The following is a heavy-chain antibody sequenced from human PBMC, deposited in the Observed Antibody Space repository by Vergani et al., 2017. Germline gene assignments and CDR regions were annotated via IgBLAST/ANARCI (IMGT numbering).Heavy chain of an antibody. CDR2: ISSSSSTI. D-gene: IGHD3-3*01. CDR3: ARSDEDTSVGVVTPAYYYYYMDG. Sequence: VQLVESGGGVVQPGRSLRLSCAASGFTFSSYSMNWVRQAPGKGLEWVSYISSSSSTIYYAGSVKGRFTISRDNAKNSLYLKMNSLRAEDTAVYYCARSDEDTSVGVVTPAYYYYYMDGWGKGTTVTVSS. J-gene: IGHJ6*03. CDR1: GFTFSSYS. V-gene: IGHV3-48*04.